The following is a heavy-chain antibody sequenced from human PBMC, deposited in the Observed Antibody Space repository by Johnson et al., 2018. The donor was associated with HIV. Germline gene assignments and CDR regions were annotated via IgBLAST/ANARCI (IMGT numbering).Heavy chain of an antibody. Sequence: VQLVESGGGLVQPGGSLRLSCAASGFTFDDYGMSWVRQAPGKGLEWVSGINWNGGSTGYADSVKGRFTISRDNAKNSLYLQMNSLRAEDTALYYCARSYYDGSGYYHDAFDIWGQGTMVTVSS. CDR1: GFTFDDYG. CDR3: ARSYYDGSGYYHDAFDI. D-gene: IGHD3-22*01. CDR2: INWNGGST. V-gene: IGHV3-20*04. J-gene: IGHJ3*02.